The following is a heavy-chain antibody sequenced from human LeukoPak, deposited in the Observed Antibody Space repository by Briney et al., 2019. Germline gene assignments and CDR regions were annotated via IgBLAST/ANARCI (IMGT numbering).Heavy chain of an antibody. J-gene: IGHJ4*02. Sequence: PGGSLRLSCAASGFTFTTYWMSWVRQAPGKGLEWVAHIKQDGTEKYYVDSVKGRFTISRDNAKNSLSLQMNSLRVEDTAVYYCAKVAKYYYGSETYYFFEHWGQGTPVTASS. CDR1: GFTFTTYW. CDR2: IKQDGTEK. CDR3: AKVAKYYYGSETYYFFEH. D-gene: IGHD3-10*01. V-gene: IGHV3-7*01.